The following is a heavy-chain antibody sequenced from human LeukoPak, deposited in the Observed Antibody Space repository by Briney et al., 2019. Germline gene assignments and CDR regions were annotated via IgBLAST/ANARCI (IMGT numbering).Heavy chain of an antibody. CDR2: ISYDGSNK. D-gene: IGHD6-6*01. Sequence: GRSLRLSCAASGFTFSSCAMHWVRQAPGKGLEWVAVISYDGSNKYYADSVKGRFTISRDNSKNTLYLQMNSLRAEDTAVYYCARDSRSIAARHNWFDPWGQGTLVTVSS. V-gene: IGHV3-30-3*01. CDR1: GFTFSSCA. CDR3: ARDSRSIAARHNWFDP. J-gene: IGHJ5*02.